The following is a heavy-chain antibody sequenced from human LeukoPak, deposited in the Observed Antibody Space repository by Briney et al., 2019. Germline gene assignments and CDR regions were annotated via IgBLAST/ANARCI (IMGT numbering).Heavy chain of an antibody. J-gene: IGHJ6*02. V-gene: IGHV1-2*02. Sequence: GASVKVSCKASGYTFTGYYMHWVRQAPGQGLEGMGWINPNSGGTNYAQKFLGRVTMTRDTSISTAYMELSRLRSDDTAVYYCARGLNSGYYYYGMDVWGQGTTVTVSS. CDR3: ARGLNSGYYYYGMDV. D-gene: IGHD4-23*01. CDR1: GYTFTGYY. CDR2: INPNSGGT.